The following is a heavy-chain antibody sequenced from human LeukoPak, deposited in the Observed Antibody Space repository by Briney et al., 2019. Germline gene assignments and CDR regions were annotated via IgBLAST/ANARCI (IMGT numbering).Heavy chain of an antibody. CDR3: TTGWVRGYSYGSVH. Sequence: GGSLRLSCAASGFTFSNAWMSWVRQAPGKGLEWVGRVKSKTDGGTTDYAAPVKGRFTISRDDSKNTLYLQMNSLKTEDTAVYYCTTGWVRGYSYGSVHWGQGTLVTVSS. CDR1: GFTFSNAW. V-gene: IGHV3-15*01. D-gene: IGHD5-18*01. J-gene: IGHJ4*02. CDR2: VKSKTDGGTT.